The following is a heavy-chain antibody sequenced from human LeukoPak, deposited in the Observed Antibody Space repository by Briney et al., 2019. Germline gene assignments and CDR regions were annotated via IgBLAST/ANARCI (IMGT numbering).Heavy chain of an antibody. CDR2: MGPNSGNT. CDR3: ARGMTQCMDV. CDR1: GYTFTSYD. J-gene: IGHJ6*03. D-gene: IGHD3-16*01. Sequence: ASVKVSCKTSGYTFTSYDINWVRQATGQGLEWMGYMGPNSGNTGYAQNIQGRVTMTRNTSINTAYMELSSLRSEDTAVYYCARGMTQCMDVWGKGTTVTVSS. V-gene: IGHV1-8*01.